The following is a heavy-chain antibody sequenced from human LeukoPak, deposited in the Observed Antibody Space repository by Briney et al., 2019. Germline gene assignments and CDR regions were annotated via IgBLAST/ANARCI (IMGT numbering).Heavy chain of an antibody. D-gene: IGHD5-24*01. Sequence: GGSLRLSCAASGFTVGSNYMSWVRQAPGKGLEWVSVIYSGGSTYYADSVKGRFTISRDNSKNTLYLQMNSLRAEDTAVYYCARSGEMATIMGDWGQGTLVTVSS. V-gene: IGHV3-53*01. CDR1: GFTVGSNY. J-gene: IGHJ4*02. CDR2: IYSGGST. CDR3: ARSGEMATIMGD.